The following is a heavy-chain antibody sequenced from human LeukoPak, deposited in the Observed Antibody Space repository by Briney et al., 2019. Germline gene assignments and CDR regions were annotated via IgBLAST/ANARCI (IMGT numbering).Heavy chain of an antibody. CDR1: GGSIRSSY. CDR2: LSYSGNS. Sequence: KPPETLSLTCNVSGGSIRSSYWSWVRQPPGKGMEFVGYLSYSGNSNYNPSLKGRVTISVDTSKTQFSLELTSVTAADTAVYYCARAQDHYDVGKFWYFDLWGRGILVTVSS. J-gene: IGHJ2*01. CDR3: ARAQDHYDVGKFWYFDL. D-gene: IGHD3-22*01. V-gene: IGHV4-59*01.